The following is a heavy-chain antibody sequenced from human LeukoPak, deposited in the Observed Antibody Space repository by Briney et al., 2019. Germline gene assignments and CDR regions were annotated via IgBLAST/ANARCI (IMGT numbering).Heavy chain of an antibody. CDR3: ARGNYYYDSSGYYYGQFDY. CDR1: GGTFSSYA. Sequence: SVKVSCKASGGTFSSYAISWVRQAPGQGLEWMGGIIPIFGTANYAQKFQGRVTITADESTSTAYMEPSSLRSEDTAVYYCARGNYYYDSSGYYYGQFDYWGQGTLVTVSS. J-gene: IGHJ4*02. V-gene: IGHV1-69*13. D-gene: IGHD3-22*01. CDR2: IIPIFGTA.